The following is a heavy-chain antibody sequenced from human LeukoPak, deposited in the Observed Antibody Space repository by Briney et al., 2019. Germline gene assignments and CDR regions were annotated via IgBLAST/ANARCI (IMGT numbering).Heavy chain of an antibody. CDR1: GYTFTSYY. Sequence: ASVKVSCKASGYTFTSYYMHWVRQARGQGLEWMGIINPSGGSTSYAQKFQGRVTMTRDMSTSTVYMELSSLRSEDTAVYYCARDLEYSSSSGENYFDYWGQGTLVTVSS. CDR3: ARDLEYSSSSGENYFDY. CDR2: INPSGGST. D-gene: IGHD6-6*01. J-gene: IGHJ4*02. V-gene: IGHV1-46*01.